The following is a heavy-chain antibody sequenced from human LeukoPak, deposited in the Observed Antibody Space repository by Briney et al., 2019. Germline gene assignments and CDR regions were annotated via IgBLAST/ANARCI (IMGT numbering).Heavy chain of an antibody. D-gene: IGHD3-10*01. V-gene: IGHV7-4-1*02. CDR2: INTNTGNP. CDR3: ARAFPTVRGVITSPWHFDY. J-gene: IGHJ4*02. CDR1: GYTFTSYA. Sequence: ASVKVSCKASGYTFTSYAMNWVRQAPGQGLEWMGWINTNTGNPTYAQGFTGRFVFSLDTSVSTAYLQISSLKAEDTAVYYCARAFPTVRGVITSPWHFDYWGQGTQVTVSS.